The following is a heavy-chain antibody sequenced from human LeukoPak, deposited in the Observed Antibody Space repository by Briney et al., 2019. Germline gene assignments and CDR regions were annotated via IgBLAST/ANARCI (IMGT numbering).Heavy chain of an antibody. CDR1: GGSISSGGYY. V-gene: IGHV4-31*03. CDR3: ARDASRFGSSGWPHFDY. CDR2: IYYSGST. Sequence: SETLSLTCTVSGGSISSGGYYWSWIRQHPGKGLEWIGYIYYSGSTYYNPSLKSRVTISVDTSKNQFSLKLSSVTAADTAVYYCARDASRFGSSGWPHFDYWGQGTLVTVSS. D-gene: IGHD6-19*01. J-gene: IGHJ4*02.